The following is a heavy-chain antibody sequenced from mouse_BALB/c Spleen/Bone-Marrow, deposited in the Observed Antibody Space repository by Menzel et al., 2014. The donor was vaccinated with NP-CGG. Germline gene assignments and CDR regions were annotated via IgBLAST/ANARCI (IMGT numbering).Heavy chain of an antibody. V-gene: IGHV4-2*02. CDR1: GFDFGRYW. CDR2: INPGSSTI. D-gene: IGHD1-2*01. J-gene: IGHJ2*01. CDR3: ARLGYYGYHDN. Sequence: EVKLLESGGGLVQPGGSLNLACVASGFDFGRYWMSWARQAPGKGLEWIGEINPGSSTISYSPSLKDKFIMSRDNAKNTLYLQMRKVRSEDTALYYCARLGYYGYHDNWGQGTTLTVSS.